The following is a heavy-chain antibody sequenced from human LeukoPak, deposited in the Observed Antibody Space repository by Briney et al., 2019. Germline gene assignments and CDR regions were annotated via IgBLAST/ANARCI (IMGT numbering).Heavy chain of an antibody. D-gene: IGHD2-2*01. CDR3: ARDGPAYTSRWYDYYYGLDV. Sequence: SETLSLTCTVSGDSIGSYFWSWIRQSPGKGLEWIGHIYHSGSTNYNPSLKSRVTISIDTSKNQFSLKLTSVTSADTAVYYCARDGPAYTSRWYDYYYGLDVWGQGTTVTVSS. V-gene: IGHV4-59*01. J-gene: IGHJ6*02. CDR2: IYHSGST. CDR1: GDSIGSYF.